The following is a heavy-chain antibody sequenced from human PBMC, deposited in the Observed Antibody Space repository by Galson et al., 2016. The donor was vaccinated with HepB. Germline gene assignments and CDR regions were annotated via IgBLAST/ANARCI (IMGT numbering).Heavy chain of an antibody. J-gene: IGHJ4*02. V-gene: IGHV2-70*11. CDR2: IDWDDDK. CDR3: ARTQVGVTYFDY. D-gene: IGHD1-26*01. CDR1: GFSLTTIRMS. Sequence: PALVNPTQTLTLTCTFSGFSLTTIRMSVSWIRQPPGKALEWLARIDWDDDKYYNTSLKTRLTISRDISKNQVVLTMTNVDPVDTATYYCARTQVGVTYFDYWGQGTLVTVSS.